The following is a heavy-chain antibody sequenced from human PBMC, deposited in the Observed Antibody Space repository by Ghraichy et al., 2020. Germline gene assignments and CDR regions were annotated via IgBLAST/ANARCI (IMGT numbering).Heavy chain of an antibody. CDR2: MNPNSGNT. Sequence: ASVKVSCKASGYTFTSYDINWVRQATGQGLEWMGWMNPNSGNTGYAQKFQGRVTMTRDTSRRTAYMELSSLKFGDTAVYYCARMDTQAAAGTSNWFDPWGQGTLVTVSS. D-gene: IGHD6-13*01. V-gene: IGHV1-8*01. J-gene: IGHJ5*02. CDR3: ARMDTQAAAGTSNWFDP. CDR1: GYTFTSYD.